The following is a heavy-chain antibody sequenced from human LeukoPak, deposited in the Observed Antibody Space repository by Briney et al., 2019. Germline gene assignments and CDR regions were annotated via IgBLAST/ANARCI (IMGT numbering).Heavy chain of an antibody. CDR1: GGTFSSYT. V-gene: IGHV1-69*02. D-gene: IGHD5-12*01. CDR3: ASRSGYDNQFDY. Sequence: SVKVSCKVSGGTFSSYTISRVRQAPGQGPGWVGRIIPILGIANYAQKFQGRVTITADKSTSTAYMELSSLRSEDTAVYYCASRSGYDNQFDYWGQGTLVTVSS. J-gene: IGHJ4*02. CDR2: IIPILGIA.